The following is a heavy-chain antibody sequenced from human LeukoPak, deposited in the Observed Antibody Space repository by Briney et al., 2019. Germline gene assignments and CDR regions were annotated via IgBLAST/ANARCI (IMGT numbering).Heavy chain of an antibody. D-gene: IGHD3-22*01. J-gene: IGHJ4*02. CDR2: IIPIFGTA. CDR1: GGTFSSYA. Sequence: SVKVSCKASGGTFSSYAISWVRQAPGQGLEWMGGIIPIFGTANYAQKFQGRVTMIEDTSTDTAYMELSSLRSEDTAVYYCATGAGYYYDSSGLLDYWGQGTLVTVSS. V-gene: IGHV1-69*06. CDR3: ATGAGYYYDSSGLLDY.